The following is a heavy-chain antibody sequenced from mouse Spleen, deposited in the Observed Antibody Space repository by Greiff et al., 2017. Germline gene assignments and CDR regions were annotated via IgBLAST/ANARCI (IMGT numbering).Heavy chain of an antibody. CDR2: IYPGRGNT. J-gene: IGHJ3*01. CDR1: GYSFTSYY. Sequence: QVQLQQSGPELVKPGASVKISCKASGYSFTSYYLHWVKQRPGQGPEWIGWIYPGRGNTKYNENFKGKATLTADTPSTTAYMHLSSLTSEDSAVYYCITRDSSGQPFAYWGQGTLVTVSA. D-gene: IGHD3-2*01. CDR3: ITRDSSGQPFAY. V-gene: IGHV1-66*01.